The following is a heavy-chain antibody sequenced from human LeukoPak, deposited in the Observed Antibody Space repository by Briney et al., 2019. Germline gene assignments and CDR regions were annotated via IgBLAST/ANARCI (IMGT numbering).Heavy chain of an antibody. D-gene: IGHD3-16*01. CDR1: GGSISNHY. CDR3: AKHLTNADYDMIWFDP. V-gene: IGHV4-59*11. J-gene: IGHJ5*02. CDR2: IYYSGSA. Sequence: SETLPLTCTVSGGSISNHYWSWIRQPPGKGPEWIGYIYYSGSANYNPSVKSRVTISVDTSKNAFSLRLSSVTAADTSVYYCAKHLTNADYDMIWFDPWGQGTLVTVSS.